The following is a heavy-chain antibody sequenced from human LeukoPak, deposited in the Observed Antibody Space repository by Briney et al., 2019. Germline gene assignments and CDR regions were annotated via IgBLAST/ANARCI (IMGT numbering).Heavy chain of an antibody. Sequence: SETLSLTCTASGGSISSSGYYWGWIRQPPGKGLEWIASINYSGTTYYNPSLMSRVTISEDRSKNQFPLKLSSVTAADTAVYYCARLRDGRWLLEYWGQGTLVTVSS. CDR1: GGSISSSGYY. D-gene: IGHD5-24*01. V-gene: IGHV4-39*01. CDR2: INYSGTT. CDR3: ARLRDGRWLLEY. J-gene: IGHJ4*02.